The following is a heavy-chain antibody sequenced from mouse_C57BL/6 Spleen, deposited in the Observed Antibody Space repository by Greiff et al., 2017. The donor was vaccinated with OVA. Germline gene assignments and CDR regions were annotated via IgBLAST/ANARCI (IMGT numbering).Heavy chain of an antibody. V-gene: IGHV1-39*01. J-gene: IGHJ4*01. CDR2: INPNYGTT. CDR1: GYSFTDYN. D-gene: IGHD1-1*01. CDR3: AREGDYGSSYAMDY. Sequence: EVHLVESGPELVKPGASVKISCKASGYSFTDYNMNWVKQSNGKSLEWIGVINPNYGTTSYNQKFKGKATLTVDQSSSTAYMQLNSLTSEDSAVYYCAREGDYGSSYAMDYWGQGTSVTVSS.